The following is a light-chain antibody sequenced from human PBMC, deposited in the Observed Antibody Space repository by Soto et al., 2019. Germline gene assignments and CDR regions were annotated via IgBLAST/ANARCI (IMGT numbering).Light chain of an antibody. CDR1: QSVSSN. CDR3: QQYGSSPLT. CDR2: GAS. Sequence: EIVMTQSPATLSVSPGESATLSCRASQSVSSNLVWYQQKPGQPPRLLIYGASTRATGIPARFSGSGSGTEFTLTINSLQSEDFAVYYCQQYGSSPLTFGGGTKVEIK. V-gene: IGKV3-15*01. J-gene: IGKJ4*01.